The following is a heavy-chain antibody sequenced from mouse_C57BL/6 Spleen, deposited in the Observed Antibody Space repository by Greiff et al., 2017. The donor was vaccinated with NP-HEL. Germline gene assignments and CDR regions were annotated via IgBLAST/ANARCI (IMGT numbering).Heavy chain of an antibody. CDR2: INPSSGYT. J-gene: IGHJ4*01. V-gene: IGHV1-7*01. CDR1: GYTFTSYW. Sequence: VQLQQSGAELAKPGASVKLSCKASGYTFTSYWMHWVKQRPGQGLEWIGYINPSSGYTKYNQKFKDKATLTADQSSSTAYLQLSSLTYEESAVYYYAKISYGNYYAMDYWGQGTSVTVSS. D-gene: IGHD2-1*01. CDR3: AKISYGNYYAMDY.